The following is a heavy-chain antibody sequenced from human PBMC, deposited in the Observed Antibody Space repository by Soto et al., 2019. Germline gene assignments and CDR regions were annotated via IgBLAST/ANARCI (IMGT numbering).Heavy chain of an antibody. V-gene: IGHV1-18*04. CDR1: GYTFTSYG. Sequence: ASVKVSCKASGYTFTSYGISWVRQAPGQGLEWMGWISAYNGNTNYAQKLQGRVTMTTDTSTSTAYMELRSLRSDDTAVYYCAREWLGDHDILTGNIYGPEHWYGMDVCGQGTTVTVYS. CDR2: ISAYNGNT. CDR3: AREWLGDHDILTGNIYGPEHWYGMDV. J-gene: IGHJ6*02. D-gene: IGHD3-9*01.